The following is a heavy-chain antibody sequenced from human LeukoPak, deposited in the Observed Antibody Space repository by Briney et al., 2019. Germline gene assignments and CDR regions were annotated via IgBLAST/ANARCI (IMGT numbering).Heavy chain of an antibody. Sequence: SETLSLTCTVSGGSVSSGSYYWSWIRQPPGKGLEWIGYIYYSGSTNYNPSLKSRVTISVDRSKNQFSLKLSSVTAADTAVYYCARLRFLEWLDYMGPFDYWGQGTLVTVSS. J-gene: IGHJ4*02. CDR3: ARLRFLEWLDYMGPFDY. CDR2: IYYSGST. CDR1: GGSVSSGSYY. D-gene: IGHD3-3*01. V-gene: IGHV4-61*01.